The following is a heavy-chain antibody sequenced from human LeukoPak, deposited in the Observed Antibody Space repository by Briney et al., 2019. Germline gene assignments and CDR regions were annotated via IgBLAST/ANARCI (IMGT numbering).Heavy chain of an antibody. CDR2: IIPIFGTA. Sequence: SVKVSCKASGGTFSSYAISWVRQAPGQGLEWMGGIIPIFGTANYAQKFQGRVTITADESTSTAYMELSSLRSEDTAVYYCARDSSIVGATSDAFDIWGQGTMVTVSS. V-gene: IGHV1-69*13. CDR1: GGTFSSYA. CDR3: ARDSSIVGATSDAFDI. D-gene: IGHD1-26*01. J-gene: IGHJ3*02.